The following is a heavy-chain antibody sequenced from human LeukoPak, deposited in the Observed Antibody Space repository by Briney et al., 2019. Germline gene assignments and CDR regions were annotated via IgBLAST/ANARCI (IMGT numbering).Heavy chain of an antibody. CDR2: IYYSGST. V-gene: IGHV4-59*08. D-gene: IGHD6-19*01. CDR3: XXHKSQWLAPIDY. J-gene: IGHJ4*02. Sequence: PSETLSLTCTVSGGSISSYYWSWIRQPPGKGLEWIGYIYYSGSTNYNPSLKSRVTISVDTSKNQFSLKLSSVTAAGTAVYYCXXHKSQWLAPIDYWGQGTLVTVSS. CDR1: GGSISSYY.